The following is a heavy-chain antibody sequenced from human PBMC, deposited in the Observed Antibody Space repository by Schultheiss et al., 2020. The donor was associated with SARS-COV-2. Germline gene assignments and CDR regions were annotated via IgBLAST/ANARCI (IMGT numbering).Heavy chain of an antibody. Sequence: SVKVSCKASGYTFTSYGISWVRQAPGQGLEWMGGIIPIFGTANYAQKFQGRVTITADKSTSTAYMELSSLRSEDTAVYYCAKVGQLERYFDPWGQGTLVTVSS. CDR1: GYTFTSYG. D-gene: IGHD1-1*01. CDR3: AKVGQLERYFDP. J-gene: IGHJ5*02. CDR2: IIPIFGTA. V-gene: IGHV1-69*06.